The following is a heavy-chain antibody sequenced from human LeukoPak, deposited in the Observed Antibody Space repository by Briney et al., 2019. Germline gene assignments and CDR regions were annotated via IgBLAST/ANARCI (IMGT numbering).Heavy chain of an antibody. CDR3: ARVGYYGSGSYHNWFDP. D-gene: IGHD3-10*01. CDR2: IYYSGST. Sequence: SESLSLTSTVSRGSLSSYSWSWIRPPPGKVLRRIGYIYYSGSTNYNTSLKSRDTISVDTSKNQFSLKLSSVTAADTAVYYCARVGYYGSGSYHNWFDPWGQGTLVTVSS. J-gene: IGHJ5*02. V-gene: IGHV4-59*01. CDR1: RGSLSSYS.